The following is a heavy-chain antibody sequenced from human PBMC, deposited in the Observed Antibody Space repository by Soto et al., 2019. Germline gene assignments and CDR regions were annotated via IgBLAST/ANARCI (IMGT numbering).Heavy chain of an antibody. J-gene: IGHJ4*02. V-gene: IGHV3-23*01. CDR2: ISGGGGRT. Sequence: GGSLRLSCAASGFTFMNYDMSWVRQAPGKGLEWVSSISGGGGRTYYADSVKGRCAISRDNSENTLFLQLNGLRSEDTAVYYCAKGALASGGYDLDYWGPGTLVTVSS. D-gene: IGHD5-12*01. CDR1: GFTFMNYD. CDR3: AKGALASGGYDLDY.